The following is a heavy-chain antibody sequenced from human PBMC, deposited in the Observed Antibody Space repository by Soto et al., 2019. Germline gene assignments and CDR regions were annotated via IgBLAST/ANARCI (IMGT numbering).Heavy chain of an antibody. V-gene: IGHV4-34*01. D-gene: IGHD2-21*02. CDR3: ARRRGVVTPHHNNWFDP. Sequence: SETLSLTCVVYGGSFSVYYWSWIRQPPGKGLEWIGEINHSGSTNYNPSLKSRVTISVETSKNQLSLKLSSVTAADTAVYYCARRRGVVTPHHNNWFDPWGHGILVTVSS. J-gene: IGHJ5*02. CDR2: INHSGST. CDR1: GGSFSVYY.